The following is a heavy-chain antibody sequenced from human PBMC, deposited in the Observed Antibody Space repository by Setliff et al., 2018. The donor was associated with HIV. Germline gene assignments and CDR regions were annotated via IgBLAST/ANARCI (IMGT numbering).Heavy chain of an antibody. CDR1: GGSFSGYY. CDR3: AKVAVTGYCSTTSCQNWFDP. D-gene: IGHD2-2*01. Sequence: SETLSLTCAVYGGSFSGYYWSWIRQPPGKGLEWIGEINHSGSTNYNPSLKSRVTISLDTSKNQFSLRLISVTAADTAVYDCAKVAVTGYCSTTSCQNWFDPWGQGTLVTVSS. J-gene: IGHJ5*02. V-gene: IGHV4-34*01. CDR2: INHSGST.